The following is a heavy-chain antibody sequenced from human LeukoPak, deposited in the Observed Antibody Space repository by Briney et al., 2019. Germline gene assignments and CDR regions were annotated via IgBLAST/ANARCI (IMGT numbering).Heavy chain of an antibody. Sequence: PGGSLRLSCSASGFTFSSYAMHWVRQAPGKGLEYVSTISSNGGSTYYADSVKGRVTISRDNSKNTLYLQMSTLRAEDTALYYCVKDVGGSYAFDYWGQGILVTVAS. J-gene: IGHJ4*02. V-gene: IGHV3-64D*09. D-gene: IGHD1-26*01. CDR3: VKDVGGSYAFDY. CDR1: GFTFSSYA. CDR2: ISSNGGST.